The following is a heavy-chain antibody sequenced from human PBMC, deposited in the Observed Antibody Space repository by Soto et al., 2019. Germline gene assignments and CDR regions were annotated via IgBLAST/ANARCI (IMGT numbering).Heavy chain of an antibody. CDR1: GGSISGGDS. Sequence: PSETLSLTCAVSGGSISGGDSWSWIRQPPGKGLEWIGYIYHNGNTYYNPSLKSRVTLSVDRSKNQFSLELKSVTAADTAVYYCARVKGGSYFVDYWGQGTPVTVSS. J-gene: IGHJ4*02. V-gene: IGHV4-30-2*01. CDR3: ARVKGGSYFVDY. CDR2: IYHNGNT. D-gene: IGHD1-26*01.